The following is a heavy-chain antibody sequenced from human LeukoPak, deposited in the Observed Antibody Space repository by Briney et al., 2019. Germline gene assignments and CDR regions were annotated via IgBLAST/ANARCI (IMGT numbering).Heavy chain of an antibody. Sequence: MSSETLSLTCTVSGGSISSYYWSWTRQPPGKGLEWIGYIYYSGGTNYNPSLKSRVTISVDTSKNQFSLKLSSVTATDTAVYYCARSEYSSSPDYYYYGMDVWGQGTTVTVSS. V-gene: IGHV4-59*01. CDR2: IYYSGGT. CDR3: ARSEYSSSPDYYYYGMDV. CDR1: GGSISSYY. D-gene: IGHD6-6*01. J-gene: IGHJ6*02.